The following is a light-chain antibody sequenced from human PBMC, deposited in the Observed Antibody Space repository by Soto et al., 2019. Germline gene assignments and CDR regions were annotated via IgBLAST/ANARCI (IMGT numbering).Light chain of an antibody. CDR1: QSISSW. V-gene: IGKV1-5*01. CDR2: DAS. CDR3: QQYSSFPWT. Sequence: DIQLTPAPSTLSASVGDRVTITCRAGQSISSWLAWYQQRPGKAPDLLIYDASSLQSGVPSTFSGSGSGTEFTLTISSLQPDDFATYYCQQYSSFPWTFGQGTKVDI. J-gene: IGKJ1*01.